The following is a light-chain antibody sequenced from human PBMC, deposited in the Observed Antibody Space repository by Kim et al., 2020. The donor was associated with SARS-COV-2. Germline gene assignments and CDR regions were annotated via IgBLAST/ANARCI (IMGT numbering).Light chain of an antibody. V-gene: IGKV3-11*01. J-gene: IGKJ5*01. CDR3: QQRSDWPIT. CDR1: QSISSS. CDR2: DAS. Sequence: FPPGERATPSCRASQSISSSLAWFQQKPGQPPRLLSYDASNKTTAIPARFSASGSGTDFTLTISSLERKDFTVYYCQQRSDWPITLGQGRRMEIK.